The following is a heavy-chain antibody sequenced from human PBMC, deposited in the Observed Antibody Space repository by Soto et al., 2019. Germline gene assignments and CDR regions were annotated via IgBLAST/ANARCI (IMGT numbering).Heavy chain of an antibody. J-gene: IGHJ4*02. CDR2: ISAYNGNT. CDR1: GYTFTSYG. V-gene: IGHV1-18*01. D-gene: IGHD3-3*01. Sequence: ASVKVSCKASGYTFTSYGISWVRQAPGQGLEWMGWISAYNGNTNYAQKLQGRVTMTTDTSTSTAYMELRSLRSDDTAVYYCVRGRSGYYGGMVFDYWGQGTLVTVSS. CDR3: VRGRSGYYGGMVFDY.